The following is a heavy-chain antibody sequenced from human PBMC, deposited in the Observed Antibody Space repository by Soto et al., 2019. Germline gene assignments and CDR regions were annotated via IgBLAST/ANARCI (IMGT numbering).Heavy chain of an antibody. Sequence: EVQLVETGGGLIQPGGSLRLSCAASGFTVSRNYMSWVRQAPRKGLEWVSVFYSDGNTYYADSVKGRFTISRDSSKNTLSLQMISLRAEDTAVYYCARGGSGRGSYHYYAMDVWGQGTTVTVSS. CDR1: GFTVSRNY. CDR3: ARGGSGRGSYHYYAMDV. CDR2: FYSDGNT. J-gene: IGHJ6*02. V-gene: IGHV3-53*02. D-gene: IGHD3-10*01.